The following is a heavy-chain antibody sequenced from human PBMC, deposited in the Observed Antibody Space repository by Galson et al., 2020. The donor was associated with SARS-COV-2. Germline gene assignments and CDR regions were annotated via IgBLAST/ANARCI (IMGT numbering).Heavy chain of an antibody. CDR3: TRGSTRHYYDSSGGFGI. J-gene: IGHJ3*02. D-gene: IGHD3-22*01. CDR2: IYYSGIT. Sequence: SETLSLTCTVSGGSISGYYWTWIRQPPGKGLDWIGNIYYSGITNYNPSLKSRLTISLETSKNQFSLKLNSVTAADTAMYFCTRGSTRHYYDSSGGFGIWGQGTMVIVSS. V-gene: IGHV4-59*01. CDR1: GGSISGYY.